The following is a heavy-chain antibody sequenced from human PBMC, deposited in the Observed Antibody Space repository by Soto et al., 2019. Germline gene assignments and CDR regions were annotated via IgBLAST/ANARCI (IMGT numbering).Heavy chain of an antibody. V-gene: IGHV1-69*13. D-gene: IGHD1-26*01. CDR2: IIPIFGTA. CDR1: GGTFSSYS. Sequence: SVKVSCKASGGTFSSYSINWVRQAPGQGLEWMGEIIPIFGTANYAQKFQGRVTITADESTSTAYMELSSLRSEDTAVYYCARDGGRLSVLIEYWGQATLVTVSS. CDR3: ARDGGRLSVLIEY. J-gene: IGHJ4*02.